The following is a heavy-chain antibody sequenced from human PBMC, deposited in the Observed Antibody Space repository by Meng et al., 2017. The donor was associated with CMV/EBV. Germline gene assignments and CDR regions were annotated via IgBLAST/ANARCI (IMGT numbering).Heavy chain of an antibody. J-gene: IGHJ6*02. Sequence: GGSLRLSCAASGFTFDDYAMHWVRQAPGKGLEWVSVIYSGGSTYYADSVKGRFTISRDNSKNTLYLQMNSLRAEDTAVYYCARSRTPRGKGAEMDVWGQGITVTVSS. CDR2: IYSGGST. CDR1: GFTFDDYA. CDR3: ARSRTPRGKGAEMDV. V-gene: IGHV3-53*01. D-gene: IGHD1-26*01.